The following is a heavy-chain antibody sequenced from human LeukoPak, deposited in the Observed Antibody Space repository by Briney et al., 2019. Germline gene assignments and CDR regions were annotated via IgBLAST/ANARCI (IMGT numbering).Heavy chain of an antibody. J-gene: IGHJ1*01. D-gene: IGHD2-15*01. Sequence: ASVKVSCKASGYTFTGYYMHWVRQAPGQGLEWMGWINPNSGGTNYAQEFQGRVTMTRDTSISTAYMELSRLRSDDTAVYYCASEFGYCSGGSCYSDPTESFQHWGQGTLVTVSS. CDR3: ASEFGYCSGGSCYSDPTESFQH. CDR1: GYTFTGYY. V-gene: IGHV1-2*02. CDR2: INPNSGGT.